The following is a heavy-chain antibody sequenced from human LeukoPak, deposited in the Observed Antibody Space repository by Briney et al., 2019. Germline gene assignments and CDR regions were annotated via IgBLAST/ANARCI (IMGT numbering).Heavy chain of an antibody. D-gene: IGHD1-26*01. J-gene: IGHJ3*01. CDR3: AKDLAVGTTPRVYAFDV. V-gene: IGHV3-9*01. CDR2: VNRDSTTI. CDR1: GFTFYDYA. Sequence: PGRSLTLSCAASGFTFYDYAMHWVRQVPGKGLEWVGGVNRDSTTIAYGDSVKGRVTIFRDNARNSLYLQMDSLRTEDTALYYCAKDLAVGTTPRVYAFDVWGQGTMVTVS.